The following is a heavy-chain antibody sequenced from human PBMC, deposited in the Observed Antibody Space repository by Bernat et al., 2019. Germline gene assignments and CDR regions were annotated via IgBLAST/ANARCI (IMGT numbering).Heavy chain of an antibody. Sequence: EVQLVETGGGLIQPGGSLRLSCAASGFTVSSNYMSWVRQAPGKGLEGVSVIYSGGSTYYANSVKGRFTISRDNSKNTLYLQMNSLRAEDTAVYYCATHYDFWSGYYFGGKGVIDDAFDIWGQGTMVTVSS. CDR1: GFTVSSNY. D-gene: IGHD3-3*01. J-gene: IGHJ3*02. CDR3: ATHYDFWSGYYFGGKGVIDDAFDI. V-gene: IGHV3-53*02. CDR2: IYSGGST.